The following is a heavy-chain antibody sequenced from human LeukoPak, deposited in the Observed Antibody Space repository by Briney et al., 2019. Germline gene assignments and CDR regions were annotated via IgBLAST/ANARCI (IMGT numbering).Heavy chain of an antibody. D-gene: IGHD3-22*01. V-gene: IGHV3-7*02. CDR1: GFTFSRYW. CDR2: IKHDGSVK. CDR3: AHNYYDSSGAQGLIDY. Sequence: GGSLRLSCAVSGFTFSRYWMSWVRQAPGKGLEWVANIKHDGSVKYYVDSVKGRFTISRDNSKNTLYLQMNSLRAEDTAVYYCAHNYYDSSGAQGLIDYWGQGTLVTVSS. J-gene: IGHJ4*02.